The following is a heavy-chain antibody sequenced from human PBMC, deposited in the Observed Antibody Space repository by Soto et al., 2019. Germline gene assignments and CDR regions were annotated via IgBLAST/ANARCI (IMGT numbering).Heavy chain of an antibody. CDR3: AKGLLRFGESWYYYYYGMDV. J-gene: IGHJ6*02. V-gene: IGHV6-1*01. Sequence: SQTLSLTCVISGDSVSSNSAAWNWIRQSPSRGLEWLGRTYYRSKWYNDYAVSVKSRITINPDTSKNQFSLQLNSVTPEDTAVYYCAKGLLRFGESWYYYYYGMDVWGQGTTVTVSS. CDR2: TYYRSKWYN. CDR1: GDSVSSNSAA. D-gene: IGHD3-10*01.